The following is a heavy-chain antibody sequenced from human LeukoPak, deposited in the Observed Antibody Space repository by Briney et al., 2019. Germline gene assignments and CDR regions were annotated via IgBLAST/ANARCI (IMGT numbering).Heavy chain of an antibody. V-gene: IGHV3-7*01. Sequence: GGSLRLSCAASGFTFSNNWMTWVRQAPGKGLEWVASVKKDASEKYYVDSVKGRFTISRDNAKNTLYLQMNSLRAEDTAVYYCARATYSSSSRHFDYWGQGTLVTVSS. J-gene: IGHJ4*02. D-gene: IGHD6-6*01. CDR3: ARATYSSSSRHFDY. CDR2: VKKDASEK. CDR1: GFTFSNNW.